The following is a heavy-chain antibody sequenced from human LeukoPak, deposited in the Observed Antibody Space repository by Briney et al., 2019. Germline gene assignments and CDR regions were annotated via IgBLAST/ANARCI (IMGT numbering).Heavy chain of an antibody. Sequence: PAGGSLRLSCAASGFTFNSYSMNWVRQAPGKGLVWVSRIRGDGGDANYADFVKGRYTISRDNAKSTLYLQMNGLGVEDTAVYYCVRDIVAGSGSYSDWGQGTLVTVSS. V-gene: IGHV3-74*01. D-gene: IGHD3-10*01. CDR2: IRGDGGDA. CDR1: GFTFNSYS. CDR3: VRDIVAGSGSYSD. J-gene: IGHJ4*02.